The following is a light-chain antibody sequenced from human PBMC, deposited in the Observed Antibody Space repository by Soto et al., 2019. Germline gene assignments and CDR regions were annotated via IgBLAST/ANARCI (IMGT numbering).Light chain of an antibody. CDR1: QSISIW. V-gene: IGKV1-5*01. J-gene: IGKJ1*01. Sequence: DIQMTQSPSSLSASVGDIVTIACRASQSISIWFAWYQQKPGXXPKLLXYDASSLESGVPSRFSGSGSGTEFTLTISSLQPDDFATYYCQQYNSYSPWTFGQGTKV. CDR3: QQYNSYSPWT. CDR2: DAS.